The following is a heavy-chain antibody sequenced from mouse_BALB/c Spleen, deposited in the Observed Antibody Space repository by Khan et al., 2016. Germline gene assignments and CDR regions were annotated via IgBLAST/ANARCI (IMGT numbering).Heavy chain of an antibody. J-gene: IGHJ2*01. CDR3: ARLLINFDY. CDR2: INPSNGRT. D-gene: IGHD2-1*01. V-gene: IGHV1S81*02. CDR1: GYTLTSYW. Sequence: QVQLQQSGAELVNPGASVNLSCKASGYTLTSYWMHWVKQRPGQGLEWIGEINPSNGRTNYNEKVKSKATLTVDKSSSTAYMQLSSQTSEDSVVYCCARLLINFDYWGQGTTLTVSS.